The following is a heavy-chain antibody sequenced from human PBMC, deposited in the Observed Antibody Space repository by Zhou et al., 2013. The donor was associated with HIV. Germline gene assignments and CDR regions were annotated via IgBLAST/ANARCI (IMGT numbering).Heavy chain of an antibody. CDR2: MNARSGTT. CDR3: AKGYYYDSSGYSSSSEFFLH. J-gene: IGHJ1*01. V-gene: IGHV1-8*01. CDR1: GYTFINYD. Sequence: QVQLVQSGTEMKKPGASVKVSCKASGYTFINYDINWVRQATGHGLEWMGWMNARSGTTGYAQKFQGRVTMTRDPSINTAYMELSSLTSEDTAMYYCAKGYYYDSSGYSSSSEFFLHWGQGTLVTVSS. D-gene: IGHD3-22*01.